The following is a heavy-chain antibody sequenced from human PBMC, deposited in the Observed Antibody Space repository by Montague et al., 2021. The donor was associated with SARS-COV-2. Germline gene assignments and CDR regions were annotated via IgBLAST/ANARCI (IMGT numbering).Heavy chain of an antibody. D-gene: IGHD2-15*01. CDR2: IYYSTTT. V-gene: IGHV4-31*03. CDR1: GASISSGCFY. Sequence: TLSLTCTVSGASISSGCFYWSWLRQHPRMGLDGLGFIYYSTTTYHTPSLKSRLTISIDTSKIQFSLTSSSVTAPATAVYYCARGLPYQMVAGAIPNYSMDVWGQGTMVTVSS. CDR3: ARGLPYQMVAGAIPNYSMDV. J-gene: IGHJ6*03.